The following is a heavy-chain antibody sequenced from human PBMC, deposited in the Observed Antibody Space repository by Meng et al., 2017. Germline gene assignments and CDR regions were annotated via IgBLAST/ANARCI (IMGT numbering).Heavy chain of an antibody. CDR2: IYHSGST. CDR1: GGSISSSNW. J-gene: IGHJ4*02. CDR3: ARAGVGYYDSSGPYSY. D-gene: IGHD3-22*01. Sequence: VQRQESGPGRVKPSGTLSLTCAVSGGSISSSNWWSWVRQPPGKGLEWIGEIYHSGSTNYNPSLKSRVTISVDKSKNQFSLKLSSVTAADTAVYYCARAGVGYYDSSGPYSYWGQGTLVTVSS. V-gene: IGHV4-4*02.